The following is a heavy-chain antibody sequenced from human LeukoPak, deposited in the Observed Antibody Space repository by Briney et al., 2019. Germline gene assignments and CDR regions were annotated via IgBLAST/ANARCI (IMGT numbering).Heavy chain of an antibody. Sequence: ASVKVSCKASGYTFTSYGISWVRQAPGQGLEWMGWISAYNGNTNYAQKLQGRVTMTTDTSTSTAYMELRSLRSDDSAVYYCARPPLDCSSTSSYGVFDYWGQGTLVTASS. J-gene: IGHJ4*02. D-gene: IGHD2-2*01. CDR1: GYTFTSYG. V-gene: IGHV1-18*01. CDR2: ISAYNGNT. CDR3: ARPPLDCSSTSSYGVFDY.